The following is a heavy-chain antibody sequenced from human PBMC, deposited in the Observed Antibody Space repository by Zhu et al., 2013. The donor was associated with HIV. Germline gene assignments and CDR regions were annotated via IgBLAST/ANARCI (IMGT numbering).Heavy chain of an antibody. J-gene: IGHJ4*02. Sequence: QVQLVQSGAEVKKPGASVKVSCKASGYTFTSYGISWVRQAPGQGLEWMGWISAYNGNTNYAQKLQGRVTMTTDTSTGTAYMELRSLRSDDTAVYYCARAEPGAGLVAGTLDYWGQGTLVTVSS. CDR2: ISAYNGNT. CDR3: ARAEPGAGLVAGTLDY. D-gene: IGHD6-19*01. V-gene: IGHV1-18*01. CDR1: GYTFTSYG.